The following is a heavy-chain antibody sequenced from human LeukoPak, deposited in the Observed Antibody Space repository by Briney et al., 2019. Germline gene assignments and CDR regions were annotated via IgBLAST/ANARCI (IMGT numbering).Heavy chain of an antibody. Sequence: ASVKVSCKASGYTFTSYGISWVRQAPGQGLEWMGWMSAYNGNTNYAQKLQGRVTMTTDTSTSTAYMELRSLRSDDTAVYYCARSIAAADYNWFDPWGQGTLVTVSS. V-gene: IGHV1-18*01. J-gene: IGHJ5*02. CDR2: MSAYNGNT. CDR1: GYTFTSYG. D-gene: IGHD6-13*01. CDR3: ARSIAAADYNWFDP.